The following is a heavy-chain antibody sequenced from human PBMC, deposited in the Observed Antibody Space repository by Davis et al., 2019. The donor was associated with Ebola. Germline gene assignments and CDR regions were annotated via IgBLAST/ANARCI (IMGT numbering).Heavy chain of an antibody. D-gene: IGHD1-26*01. Sequence: SETLSLTCTVSGGSISSSTYYWGWIRQPPGKGLEWSGSIYYSGSTYYNPSLKSRVTISVDTSKNQFSLKLSSVTAADTAVYYCARRWERIAMPFDYWGQGTLVTVSS. CDR2: IYYSGST. J-gene: IGHJ4*02. CDR1: GGSISSSTYY. CDR3: ARRWERIAMPFDY. V-gene: IGHV4-39*01.